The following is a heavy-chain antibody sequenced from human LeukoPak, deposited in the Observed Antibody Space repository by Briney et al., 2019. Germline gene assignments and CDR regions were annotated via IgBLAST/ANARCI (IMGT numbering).Heavy chain of an antibody. CDR3: ARDHRWSYDY. CDR2: IKGDGSDT. CDR1: GFTFSGHY. D-gene: IGHD1-26*01. V-gene: IGHV3-74*01. J-gene: IGHJ4*02. Sequence: GGSLRLSCAASGFTFSGHYMHWVRQAPGKGLVWVSHIKGDGSDTRYADSVEGRFIISRDNAKNTLYLQMNSLRAEDTGVYFCARDHRWSYDYWSQGTLVTVSS.